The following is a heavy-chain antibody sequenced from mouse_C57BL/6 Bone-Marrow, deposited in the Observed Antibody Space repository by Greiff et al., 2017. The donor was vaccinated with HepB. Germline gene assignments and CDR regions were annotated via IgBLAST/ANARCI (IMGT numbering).Heavy chain of an antibody. CDR3: ARRKDYSHRFDG. CDR1: GFTFSDYG. CDR2: ISNLAYSI. V-gene: IGHV5-15*01. Sequence: EVKLMESGGGLVQPGGSLKLSCAASGFTFSDYGMAWVRQAPRKGPEWVAFISNLAYSIYYADTVTGRFTISRENAKNTLYLEMNSVRSEDTAMYYCARRKDYSHRFDGWVTGTTVTVSS. J-gene: IGHJ1*03. D-gene: IGHD2-12*01.